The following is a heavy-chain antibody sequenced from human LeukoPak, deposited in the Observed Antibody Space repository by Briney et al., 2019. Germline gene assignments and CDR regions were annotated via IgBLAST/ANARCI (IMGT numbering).Heavy chain of an antibody. V-gene: IGHV4-34*01. CDR1: GGSISSYY. J-gene: IGHJ4*02. CDR3: ARPLGGYYFDY. CDR2: INHSGST. D-gene: IGHD3-16*01. Sequence: PSETLSLTCTVSGGSISSYYWSWIRQPPGKGLEWIGEINHSGSTNYNPSLKSRVTISVDTSKNQFSLKLSSVTAADTAVYYCARPLGGYYFDYWGQGTLVTVSS.